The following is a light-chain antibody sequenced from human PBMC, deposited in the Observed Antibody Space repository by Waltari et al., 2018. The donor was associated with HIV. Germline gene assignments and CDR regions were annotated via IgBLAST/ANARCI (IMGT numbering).Light chain of an antibody. Sequence: QSALTQPPSASGSPGQSITISCTGTRSDVGRYNYVSWYQQLPGQAPNLMIYVFTTRPPGVPACFAGTKSGNTASLPVPGLQREDEADYFCSSYAGSSNLLLLGGGTKLTV. CDR3: SSYAGSSNLLL. J-gene: IGLJ2*01. CDR2: VFT. V-gene: IGLV2-8*01. CDR1: RSDVGRYNY.